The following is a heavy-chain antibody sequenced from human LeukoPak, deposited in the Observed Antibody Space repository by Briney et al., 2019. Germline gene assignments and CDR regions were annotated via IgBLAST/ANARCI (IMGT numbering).Heavy chain of an antibody. J-gene: IGHJ4*02. Sequence: SETLSLTCTVSGGSISSYYWSWIRQPPGKGLEWIGYIYYSGSTNYSPSLKSRVTISVDTSKNQFSLKLSSVTAADTAVYYCASSNPRGSHHSVFDYWGQGTLVTVSS. D-gene: IGHD1-26*01. CDR3: ASSNPRGSHHSVFDY. CDR2: IYYSGST. CDR1: GGSISSYY. V-gene: IGHV4-59*01.